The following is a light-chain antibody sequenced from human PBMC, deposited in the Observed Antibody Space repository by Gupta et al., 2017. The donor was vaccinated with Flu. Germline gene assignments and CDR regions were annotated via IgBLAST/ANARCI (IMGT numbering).Light chain of an antibody. V-gene: IGKV1-39*01. CDR2: SAS. J-gene: IGKJ2*01. CDR3: QQSVNTPST. Sequence: DIQMTQSPSSLSASIGDRVTITCRTSQSISVYLNWFQQKPGKAPRLLIYSASSLQSGVPSRFSGGGSGTXFSLTIXRLQPHDFATNYCQQSVNTPSTFGXGTRMEIK. CDR1: QSISVY.